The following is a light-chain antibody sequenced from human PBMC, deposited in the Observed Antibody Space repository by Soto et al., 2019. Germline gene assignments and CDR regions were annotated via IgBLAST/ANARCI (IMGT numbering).Light chain of an antibody. CDR2: EVS. CDR3: SSDAGPEV. J-gene: IGLJ2*01. V-gene: IGLV2-8*01. CDR1: SSDVGGYNY. Sequence: QSALTQPPSASGSPGQSVTISCTGTSSDVGGYNYVSWYQQHPGKAPKLMIYEVSKRPSGVPDRFSGSKSGNTASLTVSGLQAEDEADYYCSSDAGPEVFGGGTKLTVL.